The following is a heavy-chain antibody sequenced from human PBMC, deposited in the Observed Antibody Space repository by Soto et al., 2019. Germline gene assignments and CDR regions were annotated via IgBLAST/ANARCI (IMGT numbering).Heavy chain of an antibody. CDR1: GGSISSGDYY. Sequence: SETLSLTCTVSGGSISSGDYYWSWIRQPPGKGLEWIGYIYYSGSTYYNPSLKSRVTISVDTSKNQFSLKLSSVTAADTAVYYCARGVIMVRGVTIPTNWFYPWGRGTLVPVSA. CDR3: ARGVIMVRGVTIPTNWFYP. D-gene: IGHD3-10*01. J-gene: IGHJ5*02. CDR2: IYYSGST. V-gene: IGHV4-30-4*01.